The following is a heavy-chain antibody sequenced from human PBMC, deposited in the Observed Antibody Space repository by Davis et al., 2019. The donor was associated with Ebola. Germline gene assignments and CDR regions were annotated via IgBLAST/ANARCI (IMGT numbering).Heavy chain of an antibody. J-gene: IGHJ6*02. Sequence: ASVKVSCKASGYTFTSYGISWVRQAPGQGLEWMGWISIYNGNTHYAQKLQGRVTMTTDTSTSTAYMELRSLRSDDTAVYYCAHEQNYYDGSGARHYGMDVWGQGTTVTVSS. V-gene: IGHV1-18*01. D-gene: IGHD3-22*01. CDR2: ISIYNGNT. CDR1: GYTFTSYG. CDR3: AHEQNYYDGSGARHYGMDV.